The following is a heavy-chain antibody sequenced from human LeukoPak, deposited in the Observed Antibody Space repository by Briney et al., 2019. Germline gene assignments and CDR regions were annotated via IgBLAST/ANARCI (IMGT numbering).Heavy chain of an antibody. CDR2: IKSKTGGGTT. J-gene: IGHJ4*02. CDR1: GFTFSNAW. Sequence: PGGSLRLSCAASGFTFSNAWMSWVRQAPGKGLEWVGRIKSKTGGGTTDYAAPVKGRFTISRDDSKNTLYLQMNSLKTEDTAVYYCTTDVLRYFDWLNDYWGQGTLVTVSS. V-gene: IGHV3-15*01. CDR3: TTDVLRYFDWLNDY. D-gene: IGHD3-9*01.